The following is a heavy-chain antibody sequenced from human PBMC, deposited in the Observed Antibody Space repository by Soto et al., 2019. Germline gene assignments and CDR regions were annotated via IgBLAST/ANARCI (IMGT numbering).Heavy chain of an antibody. V-gene: IGHV4-31*03. D-gene: IGHD4-17*01. J-gene: IGHJ4*02. CDR2: IYYSGST. Sequence: QVQLQESGPGLVKPSQILSLTCTVSGGSISSGGYYWSWIRQHPGKGLEWIGYIYYSGSTYYNPSLKSRVTISVDSSKNQFSLKLSSVTAADTAVYYCARKTTVTTSFDYWGQGTLVTVSS. CDR1: GGSISSGGYY. CDR3: ARKTTVTTSFDY.